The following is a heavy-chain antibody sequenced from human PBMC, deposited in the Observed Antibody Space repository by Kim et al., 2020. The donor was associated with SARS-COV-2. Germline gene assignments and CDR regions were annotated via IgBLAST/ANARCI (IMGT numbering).Heavy chain of an antibody. CDR1: GYTFSHYY. D-gene: IGHD4-17*01. CDR3: ARLRTFDF. J-gene: IGHJ4*02. Sequence: ASVKVSCKASGYTFSHYYIHWVRQAPGQGLEWMGWINPSSGGTNFAQKFQGRVTMTRDTSITTVYMELSRLTSDETDVYYCARLRTFDFWGQGTLVTVSS. V-gene: IGHV1-2*02. CDR2: INPSSGGT.